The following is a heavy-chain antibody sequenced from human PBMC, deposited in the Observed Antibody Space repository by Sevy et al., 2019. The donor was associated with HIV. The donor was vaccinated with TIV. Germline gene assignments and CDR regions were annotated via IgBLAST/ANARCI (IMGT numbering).Heavy chain of an antibody. J-gene: IGHJ4*02. Sequence: VSVKVSCKASGYTFTTYDIHWVRQTTGQGLEWMGWMNPHSGNTNYAPKFQDRLTLTRDTSINTAYMDLSSLESEDTAVYYCARAPFPPSRDFWGQGTLVTVSS. V-gene: IGHV1-8*01. CDR2: MNPHSGNT. CDR1: GYTFTTYD. CDR3: ARAPFPPSRDF.